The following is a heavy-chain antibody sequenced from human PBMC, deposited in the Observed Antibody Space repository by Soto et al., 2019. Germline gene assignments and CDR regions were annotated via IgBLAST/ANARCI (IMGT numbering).Heavy chain of an antibody. CDR2: VSYDGGNK. J-gene: IGHJ4*02. CDR3: ARGIQLWLRLFDY. Sequence: ESGGGVVQPGRSLRLSCAASGFTFTNHAFHWVRQAPGKGLEWVAIVSYDGGNKYYADSVKGRFTISRDNSKNTVYLEMNSLRPEDTAVYYCARGIQLWLRLFDYWGQGTLVTVSS. D-gene: IGHD5-18*01. CDR1: GFTFTNHA. V-gene: IGHV3-30-3*01.